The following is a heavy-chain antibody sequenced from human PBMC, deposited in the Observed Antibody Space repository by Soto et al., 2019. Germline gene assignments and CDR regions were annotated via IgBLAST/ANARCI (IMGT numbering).Heavy chain of an antibody. Sequence: GGSLRLSCAASGFTFSSYWMHWVRQAPGKGLVWVSRINSDGSSTRYADSVKGRFTISRDNAKNTLYLQMNSLRAEDTAVYYCARVSGWSGFDYWGQGTVVTVSS. CDR1: GFTFSSYW. D-gene: IGHD6-13*01. J-gene: IGHJ4*02. CDR3: ARVSGWSGFDY. CDR2: INSDGSST. V-gene: IGHV3-74*01.